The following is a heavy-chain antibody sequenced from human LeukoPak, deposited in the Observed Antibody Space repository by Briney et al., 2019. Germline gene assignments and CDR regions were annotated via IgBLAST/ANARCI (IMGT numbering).Heavy chain of an antibody. CDR2: ISSSGSTI. D-gene: IGHD6-13*01. V-gene: IGHV3-48*03. J-gene: IGHJ3*02. CDR3: ARENAAAKAFDI. Sequence: GGSLRLSCAASGFTFSSYEMNWVRQASGKGLEWISDISSSGSTIYYADSVKGRFTISRDNAKNSLYLQMNSLRAEDTAVYYCARENAAAKAFDIWGQGTMVTVSS. CDR1: GFTFSSYE.